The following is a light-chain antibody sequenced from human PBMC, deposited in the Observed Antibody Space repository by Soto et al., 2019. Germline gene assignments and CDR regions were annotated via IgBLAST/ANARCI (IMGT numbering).Light chain of an antibody. Sequence: EIVMTQSPATLSVSPGERATLSCRASQSVGRDLAWYQQKPGQAPRLLVYGASTGATGIPARFSGSGSVTEFTLTISSLQSEDFAVYYCHQYKDWPYTFGQGTKLEIK. V-gene: IGKV3-15*01. J-gene: IGKJ2*01. CDR1: QSVGRD. CDR3: HQYKDWPYT. CDR2: GAS.